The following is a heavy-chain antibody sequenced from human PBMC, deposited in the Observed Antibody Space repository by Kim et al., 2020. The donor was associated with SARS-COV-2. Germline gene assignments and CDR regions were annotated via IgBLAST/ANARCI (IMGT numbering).Heavy chain of an antibody. CDR1: GFTLSSYT. J-gene: IGHJ4*01. CDR3: ARESGRRTFRLSLGY. D-gene: IGHD3-16*01. CDR2: ASFDGSTD. V-gene: IGHV3-30*04. Sequence: GGSLRLSCLASGFTLSSYTMHWFRQAPGKGLEAVAVASFDGSTDYYADSVKGRFTISRDNSKNTLYLEMSGLRKDDTAMYFCARESGRRTFRLSLGYWG.